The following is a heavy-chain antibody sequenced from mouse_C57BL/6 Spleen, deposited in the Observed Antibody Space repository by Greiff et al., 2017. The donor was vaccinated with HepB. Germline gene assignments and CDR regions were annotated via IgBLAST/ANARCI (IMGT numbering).Heavy chain of an antibody. D-gene: IGHD1-1*01. CDR3: ARSGYYGSSYGIDY. J-gene: IGHJ2*01. V-gene: IGHV1-50*01. CDR1: GYTFTSYW. Sequence: VKLQQPGAELVKPGASVKLSCKASGYTFTSYWMQWVKQRPGQGLEWIGEIDPSDSYTNYNQKFKGKATLTVDTSSSTAYMQLSSLTSEDSAVYDCARSGYYGSSYGIDYWGQGTTLTVSS. CDR2: IDPSDSYT.